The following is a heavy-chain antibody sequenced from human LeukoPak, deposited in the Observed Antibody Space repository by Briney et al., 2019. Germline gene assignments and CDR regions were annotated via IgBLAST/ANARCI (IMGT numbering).Heavy chain of an antibody. CDR1: GYTFTSYG. V-gene: IGHV1-18*01. J-gene: IGHJ4*02. Sequence: ASVKVSCKASGYTFTSYGISWVRQAPGQGLEWMGWISAYNGNTNYAQKLQGRVTMTTDTSTSTAYMELRSLRSDDTAVYYCARGDTLLWFGELFSYWGQGTLVTVSS. CDR2: ISAYNGNT. CDR3: ARGDTLLWFGELFSY. D-gene: IGHD3-10*01.